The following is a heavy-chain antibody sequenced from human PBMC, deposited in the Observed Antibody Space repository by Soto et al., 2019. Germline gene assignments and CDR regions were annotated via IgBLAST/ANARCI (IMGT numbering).Heavy chain of an antibody. Sequence: GASVKVSCKASGGTFSSYAISWVRQAPGQGLEWMGGIIPIFGTANYAQKFQGRVTITADESTSTAYMELSSLRSEDTAVYYCARGSYVDTAMVLREPCYFDFWGQGTLVTVSS. J-gene: IGHJ4*02. V-gene: IGHV1-69*13. CDR2: IIPIFGTA. D-gene: IGHD5-18*01. CDR3: ARGSYVDTAMVLREPCYFDF. CDR1: GGTFSSYA.